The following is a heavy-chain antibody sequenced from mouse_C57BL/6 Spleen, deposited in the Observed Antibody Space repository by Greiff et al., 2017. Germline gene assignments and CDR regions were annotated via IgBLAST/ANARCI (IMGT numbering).Heavy chain of an antibody. Sequence: QVQLQQPGAELVRPGSSVKLSCKASGYTFTSYWMDWVKQRPGQGLEWIGNIYPSDSETHYNQKFKDQATLTVDKSSSTAYMQLSSLTSEDSAVYYCARKSVAGNYWGQGTTLTVSS. D-gene: IGHD1-1*01. CDR2: IYPSDSET. J-gene: IGHJ2*01. CDR3: ARKSVAGNY. V-gene: IGHV1-61*01. CDR1: GYTFTSYW.